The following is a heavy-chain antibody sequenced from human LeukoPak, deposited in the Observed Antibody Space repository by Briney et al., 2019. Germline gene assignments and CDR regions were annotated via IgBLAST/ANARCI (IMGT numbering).Heavy chain of an antibody. Sequence: SETLPLTCAVYGESFSGFYWSWIRRPPGKGLEWIGEINHSGTTNYSPSLKSRVIISTDTSKNQFSVRLMSVTASDTAVYYCARGPSHGGKYRGFFDYWGQGTLVAVSS. D-gene: IGHD4-23*01. CDR3: ARGPSHGGKYRGFFDY. CDR1: GESFSGFY. J-gene: IGHJ4*02. CDR2: INHSGTT. V-gene: IGHV4-34*01.